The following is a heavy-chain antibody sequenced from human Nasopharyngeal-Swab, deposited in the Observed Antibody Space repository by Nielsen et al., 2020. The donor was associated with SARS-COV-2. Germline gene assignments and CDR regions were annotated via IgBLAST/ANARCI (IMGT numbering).Heavy chain of an antibody. CDR2: LNSNGRSA. CDR1: GFVFSDYW. Sequence: GESLTIPCAASGFVFSDYWMHWVRQAPGKGPLWVPRLNSNGRSAAYADSVMGRFTISRDKAKNTLILQMNSLRADDSAIYYCARHGGGWNDAFLDYWGQGTLVTVSS. CDR3: ARHGGGWNDAFLDY. D-gene: IGHD1-1*01. J-gene: IGHJ4*02. V-gene: IGHV3-74*01.